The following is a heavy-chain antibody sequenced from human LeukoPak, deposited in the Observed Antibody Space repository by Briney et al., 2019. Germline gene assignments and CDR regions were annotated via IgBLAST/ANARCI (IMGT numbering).Heavy chain of an antibody. D-gene: IGHD4-17*01. V-gene: IGHV4-4*02. CDR2: VYRRGST. CDR3: GRHAYGDSSAAFDI. CDR1: GDSISSNYC. Sequence: SETLSLTCAVSGDSISSNYCWRWVRQFPGKGLEWIGEVYRRGSTSYNPSLKSRVVISIDRSKNQYSLNLNSVTAADTAMYYCGRHAYGDSSAAFDIWGQGTMVIVSS. J-gene: IGHJ3*02.